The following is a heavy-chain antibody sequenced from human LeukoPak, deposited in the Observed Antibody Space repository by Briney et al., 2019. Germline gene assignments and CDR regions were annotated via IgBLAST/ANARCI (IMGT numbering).Heavy chain of an antibody. CDR2: IYTSGST. Sequence: SETLSLTCIVSGGSISSGSYYWRWLRQPAGTGLEWIGRIYTSGSTNYNPSLKSRVTISVDTSKNQFSLKLSSVTAADTAVYYCAREVGLKTFDIWGQGTMVTVSS. CDR1: GGSISSGSYY. V-gene: IGHV4-61*02. J-gene: IGHJ3*02. CDR3: AREVGLKTFDI.